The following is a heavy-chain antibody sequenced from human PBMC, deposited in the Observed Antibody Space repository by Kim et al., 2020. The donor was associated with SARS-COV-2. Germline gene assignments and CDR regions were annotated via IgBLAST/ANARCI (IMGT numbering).Heavy chain of an antibody. CDR1: GGSFSGYY. J-gene: IGHJ5*02. CDR2: INHSGST. D-gene: IGHD2-15*01. Sequence: SETLSLTCAVYGGSFSGYYWSWIRQPPGKGLEWIGEINHSGSTNYNPSLKSRVTISVDTSKNQFALKLSSVTAADTAVYYCAREAIVVVVAATIWFDPWGQGTLVTVSS. V-gene: IGHV4-34*01. CDR3: AREAIVVVVAATIWFDP.